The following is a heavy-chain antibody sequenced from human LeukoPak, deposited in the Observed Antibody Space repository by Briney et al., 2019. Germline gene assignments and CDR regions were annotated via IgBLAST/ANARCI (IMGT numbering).Heavy chain of an antibody. Sequence: SATLSLTCTVSGGSISSSSYYWGWIRQPPGKGLEWIGSIYYSGSTYYNPSLKSRVTISVDTSKNQFSLKLSSVTAADTAVYYCARDGLFGSNTWFYPWGQGTLVTVSS. J-gene: IGHJ5*02. CDR2: IYYSGST. CDR3: ARDGLFGSNTWFYP. CDR1: GGSISSSSYY. V-gene: IGHV4-39*07. D-gene: IGHD3-10*01.